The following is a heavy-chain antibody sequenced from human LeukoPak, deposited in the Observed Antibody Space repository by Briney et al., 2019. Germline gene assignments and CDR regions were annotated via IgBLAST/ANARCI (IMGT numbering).Heavy chain of an antibody. Sequence: GGSLRLSCAASGFTFSSYGMHWVRQAPGKGLEWVAFIRYDGSNKYYADSVKGRFTISRDNSKNTLYLQMNSLRAEDTAVYYCARAGWDSYGFDYWGQGTLVTVSS. CDR2: IRYDGSNK. CDR3: ARAGWDSYGFDY. CDR1: GFTFSSYG. J-gene: IGHJ4*02. D-gene: IGHD5-18*01. V-gene: IGHV3-30*02.